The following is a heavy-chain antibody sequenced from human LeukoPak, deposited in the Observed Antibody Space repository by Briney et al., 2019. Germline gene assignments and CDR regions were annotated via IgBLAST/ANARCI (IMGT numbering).Heavy chain of an antibody. CDR3: AKVRMTTFYMDV. J-gene: IGHJ6*03. CDR2: IYSGGST. CDR1: GFTVSSNY. D-gene: IGHD4-11*01. V-gene: IGHV3-53*01. Sequence: GGSLRLSCAASGFTVSSNYMSWVRQAPGKGLEWVSVIYSGGSTYYADSVKGRFTISRDNSKNTLYLQMNSLRAEDTAVYYCAKVRMTTFYMDVWGKGTTVTVSS.